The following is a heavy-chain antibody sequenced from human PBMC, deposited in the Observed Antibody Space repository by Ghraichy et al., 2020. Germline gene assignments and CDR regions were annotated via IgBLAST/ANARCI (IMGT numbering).Heavy chain of an antibody. Sequence: SETLSLTCTVSGGSISGSTYYWGWIRQPPGKGLEWIGGIYYSGTTYYNPSLKSRVTISVDTSKNQFSLKLSSVTAADTAVYYCARHIGGAIAVGAWGQGTLVTVSS. CDR1: GGSISGSTYY. J-gene: IGHJ5*02. CDR2: IYYSGTT. V-gene: IGHV4-39*01. CDR3: ARHIGGAIAVGA. D-gene: IGHD6-19*01.